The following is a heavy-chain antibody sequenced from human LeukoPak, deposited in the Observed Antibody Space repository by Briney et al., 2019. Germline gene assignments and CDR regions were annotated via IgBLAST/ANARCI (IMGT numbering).Heavy chain of an antibody. CDR3: AREGVREWELPGNLFDP. CDR2: IVVGSGNT. V-gene: IGHV1-58*01. CDR1: GFTFTSSA. J-gene: IGHJ5*02. Sequence: SVKVSCKASGFTFTSSAVQWVRQARGQRLEWIGWIVVGSGNTNYAQKFQERVTITRDTSISTAYMELSRLRSDDTAVYYCAREGVREWELPGNLFDPWGQGTLVTVSS. D-gene: IGHD1-26*01.